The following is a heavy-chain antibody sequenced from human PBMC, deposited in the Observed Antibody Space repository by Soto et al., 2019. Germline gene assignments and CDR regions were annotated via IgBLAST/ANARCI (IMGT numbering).Heavy chain of an antibody. D-gene: IGHD3-22*01. CDR3: AGQSYYYDSSGYPPLDY. Sequence: SETLSLTCTVSGGSISSSSYYWGWIRQPPGKGLEWIGSIYYSGSTYYNPSLKSRVTISVDTSKNQFSLKLSSVTAADTAVYYCAGQSYYYDSSGYPPLDYWGQGTLVTVSS. J-gene: IGHJ4*02. CDR2: IYYSGST. V-gene: IGHV4-39*01. CDR1: GGSISSSSYY.